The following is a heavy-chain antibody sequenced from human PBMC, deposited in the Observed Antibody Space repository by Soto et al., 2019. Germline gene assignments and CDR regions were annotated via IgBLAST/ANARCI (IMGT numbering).Heavy chain of an antibody. Sequence: PGESLKISCEGSGYSLSSFWISWVRQMPGKGLEWMGRIDPSDSYINYSPSFQGRVTISADKSSSTAYLQWSSLEASDTGIYYCAKGGWNYQAYHYYYDMDVWGQGTTVTVSS. CDR1: GYSLSSFW. J-gene: IGHJ6*02. CDR3: AKGGWNYQAYHYYYDMDV. CDR2: IDPSDSYI. V-gene: IGHV5-10-1*01. D-gene: IGHD1-7*01.